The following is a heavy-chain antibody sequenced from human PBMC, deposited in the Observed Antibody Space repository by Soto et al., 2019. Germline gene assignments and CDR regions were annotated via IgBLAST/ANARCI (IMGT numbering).Heavy chain of an antibody. V-gene: IGHV3-11*06. Sequence: PGGSLRLSCAASGFTFSYYYMNWIRQAPGKGLEWVSYISSSSSYTNYADSVKGRFTISRDNAKNSLYLQMNSLRAEDTAVYYCARSSSWSPNWFDPWGQGTLVTVSS. CDR3: ARSSSWSPNWFDP. CDR2: ISSSSSYT. CDR1: GFTFSYYY. J-gene: IGHJ5*02. D-gene: IGHD6-13*01.